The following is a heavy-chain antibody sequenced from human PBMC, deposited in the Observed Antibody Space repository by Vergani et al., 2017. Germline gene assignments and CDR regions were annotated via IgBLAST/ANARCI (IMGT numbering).Heavy chain of an antibody. CDR1: GFTFSIYT. CDR2: SSSSSSYI. J-gene: IGHJ4*02. D-gene: IGHD6-19*01. Sequence: EVQLVESGGGLVKPGGSLRVSCAASGFTFSIYTMNWVRQAPGKGLEWVSSSSSSSSYIYYADSVKGRFTISRDNAKNALYLQMNSLRAEDTAVYYCARDPSSSGWYDYWGQGTLVTVSS. CDR3: ARDPSSSGWYDY. V-gene: IGHV3-21*01.